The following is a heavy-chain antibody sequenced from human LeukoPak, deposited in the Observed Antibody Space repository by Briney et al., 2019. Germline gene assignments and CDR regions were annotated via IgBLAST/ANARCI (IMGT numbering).Heavy chain of an antibody. J-gene: IGHJ3*02. D-gene: IGHD3-10*01. CDR1: GGSLSIGGYY. CDR2: IFYSGRT. V-gene: IGHV4-31*03. Sequence: SQTLSLTCTVSGGSLSIGGYYWNSIRQHPGKGLEWIGHIFYSGRTYYNPSLKSRVTISVDTSKNEFSLNLRSVTAADTAVYYCARDRSGSDAFDIWGQGTMVTVSS. CDR3: ARDRSGSDAFDI.